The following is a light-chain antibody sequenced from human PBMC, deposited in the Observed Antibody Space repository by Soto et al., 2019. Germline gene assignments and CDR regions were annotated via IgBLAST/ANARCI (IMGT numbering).Light chain of an antibody. Sequence: QSALTQPRSVSGSPGQSITISCTGTSSDVGSSNFVSWYQQHPGKAPKLIFYEVSNRPPGLSDRFSGSKSGTTASLTISGLQAEDEADYFCSSYTTNKTLLFGGGTKLTVL. CDR2: EVS. CDR1: SSDVGSSNF. CDR3: SSYTTNKTLL. V-gene: IGLV2-14*01. J-gene: IGLJ2*01.